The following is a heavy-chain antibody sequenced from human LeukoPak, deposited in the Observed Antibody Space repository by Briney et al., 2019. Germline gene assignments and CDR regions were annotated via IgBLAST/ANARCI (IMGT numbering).Heavy chain of an antibody. V-gene: IGHV2-5*01. D-gene: IGHD2-15*01. CDR2: IYENDEK. CDR3: AHRHRGVASDI. Sequence: SGPTLVNPTQTLTLTCTFSGFSVSTGGVGVGWIRQPPGEALEWLGVIYENDEKLYSSSLQNRLSITKDTSKNQVVLTMANMDPVDTATYYCAHRHRGVASDIWGQGTMVTVSS. CDR1: GFSVSTGGVG. J-gene: IGHJ3*02.